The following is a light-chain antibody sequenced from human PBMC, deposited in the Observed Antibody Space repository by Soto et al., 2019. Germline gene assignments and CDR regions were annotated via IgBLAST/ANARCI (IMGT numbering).Light chain of an antibody. CDR2: EVS. J-gene: IGLJ2*01. CDR3: CSYAGNNNNL. V-gene: IGLV2-8*01. Sequence: QSVLTQPPSASGSPGQSVTISCTGTNSDIGAYNYVSWYQQHPGKAPKVLIYEVSRRPSGVPDRFSGSKSGNTASLTVSGLQAEDEADYYCCSYAGNNNNLFGGGTKLTVL. CDR1: NSDIGAYNY.